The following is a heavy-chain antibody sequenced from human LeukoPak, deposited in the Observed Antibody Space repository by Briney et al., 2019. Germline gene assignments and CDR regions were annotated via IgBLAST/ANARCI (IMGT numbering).Heavy chain of an antibody. Sequence: SETLSLTCAVYGGSFSGYYWSWIRQPPGKGLEWIGEINHSGSTNYNPSLKSRVSISVDTSKNQFSLKLSSVTAADTAVYYCARGRGYCSSTSCYIGTTYYYYMDVWGKGTTIIVSS. CDR3: ARGRGYCSSTSCYIGTTYYYYMDV. CDR2: INHSGST. CDR1: GGSFSGYY. V-gene: IGHV4-34*01. J-gene: IGHJ6*03. D-gene: IGHD2-2*02.